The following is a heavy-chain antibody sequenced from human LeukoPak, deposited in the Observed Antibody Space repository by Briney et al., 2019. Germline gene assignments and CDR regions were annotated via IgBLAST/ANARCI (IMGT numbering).Heavy chain of an antibody. D-gene: IGHD6-19*01. CDR3: ARDEIAVAGMFY. V-gene: IGHV3-21*01. CDR1: GFTFSSYS. J-gene: IGHJ4*02. Sequence: GGSLRLSCAASGFTFSSYSMNWVRQAPGKGLEWVSSISSSSSYIYYADSVKGRLTISRDNAKNSLYLQMNSLRAEDTAVYYCARDEIAVAGMFYWGQGTLVTVSS. CDR2: ISSSSSYI.